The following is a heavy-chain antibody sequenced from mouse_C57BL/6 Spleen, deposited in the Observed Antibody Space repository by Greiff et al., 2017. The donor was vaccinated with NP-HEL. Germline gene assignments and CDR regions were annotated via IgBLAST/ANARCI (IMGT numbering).Heavy chain of an antibody. J-gene: IGHJ1*03. D-gene: IGHD1-1*01. CDR2: FHPYNDDT. V-gene: IGHV1-47*01. Sequence: QVQLQQSGAELVKPGASVKMSCKASGYTFTTYPIEWMKQNHGQSLEWIGNFHPYNDDTKYNEKFKGKATLTVEKSSSTIYLELSRLTSDDSAVYYCARNYGSSYDWYFDVWGTGTTVTVSS. CDR3: ARNYGSSYDWYFDV. CDR1: GYTFTTYP.